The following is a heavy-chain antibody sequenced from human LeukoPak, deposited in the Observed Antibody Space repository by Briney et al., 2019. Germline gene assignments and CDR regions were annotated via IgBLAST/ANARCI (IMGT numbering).Heavy chain of an antibody. V-gene: IGHV3-21*01. D-gene: IGHD6-13*01. CDR3: ATGSSSSFDY. Sequence: GGSLRLSCAASGFTFSTYRMNWVRQAPGKGLEWVSSISGRSSDISYADSVKGRFTISRDNAKNSVYLQMNSLRAEDTAVYYCATGSSSSFDYWGQGTLVTVSA. CDR2: ISGRSSDI. J-gene: IGHJ4*02. CDR1: GFTFSTYR.